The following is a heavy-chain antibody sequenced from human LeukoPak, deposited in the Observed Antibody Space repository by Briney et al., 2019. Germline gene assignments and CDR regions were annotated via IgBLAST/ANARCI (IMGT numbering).Heavy chain of an antibody. D-gene: IGHD1-26*01. V-gene: IGHV4-38-2*02. CDR2: IYHSGST. CDR1: GYSISSGYY. CDR3: ARVAKWYSGSYYDY. J-gene: IGHJ4*02. Sequence: SETLSLTCTVSGYSISSGYYWGWIRQPPGKGLEWIGSIYHSGSTYYNPSLKSRVTISVDTSKNQFSLKLSSVTAADTAVYYCARVAKWYSGSYYDYWGQGTLVTVSS.